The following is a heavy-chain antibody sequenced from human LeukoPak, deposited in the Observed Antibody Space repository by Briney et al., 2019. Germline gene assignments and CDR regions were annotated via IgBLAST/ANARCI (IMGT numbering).Heavy chain of an antibody. D-gene: IGHD3-16*01. CDR1: GFTVSSNY. CDR3: ASGGLGARKFYSDPFHF. CDR2: FYVDGST. V-gene: IGHV3-53*01. Sequence: GGSLRLSCAASGFTVSSNYMSWVRQAPRKGLEWVSGFYVDGSTYYADSVKGRFTISRDNSQNTVFLQMNSLRAEDTAVYYCASGGLGARKFYSDPFHFWGQGTLVTVSS. J-gene: IGHJ4*02.